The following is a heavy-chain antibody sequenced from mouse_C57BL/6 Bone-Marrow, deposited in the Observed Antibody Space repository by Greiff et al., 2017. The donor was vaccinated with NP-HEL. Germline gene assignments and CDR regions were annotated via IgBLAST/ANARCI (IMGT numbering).Heavy chain of an antibody. CDR1: GFTFSSYA. CDR2: ISAGGSCT. Sequence: EVKLVESGGGLVKPGGSLKLSCAASGFTFSSYAMSWVRQTPEKRLEWVATISAGGSCTYYPDNVKGRFTISRDNAKNNLYLQMSHLKSEDTAMYYCAREGPFAYWGQGTLVTVSA. J-gene: IGHJ3*01. CDR3: AREGPFAY. V-gene: IGHV5-4*01.